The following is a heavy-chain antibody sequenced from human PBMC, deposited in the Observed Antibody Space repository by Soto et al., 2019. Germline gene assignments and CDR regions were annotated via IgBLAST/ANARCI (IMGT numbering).Heavy chain of an antibody. CDR3: ARSPRNYYALGSYSYFRH. Sequence: ASVKVSCKASGYTFTSYDISWVRQATGQGLEWMGWMNPSNGNTDYAPKFQGRVTMTMNTSIGTAYMELSSLRSEDTAVYYCARSPRNYYALGSYSYFRHWGQGTLVTVSS. V-gene: IGHV1-8*01. J-gene: IGHJ1*01. CDR1: GYTFTSYD. D-gene: IGHD3-10*01. CDR2: MNPSNGNT.